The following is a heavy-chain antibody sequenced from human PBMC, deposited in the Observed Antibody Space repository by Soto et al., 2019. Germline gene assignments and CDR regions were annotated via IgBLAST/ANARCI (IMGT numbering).Heavy chain of an antibody. D-gene: IGHD3-3*01. V-gene: IGHV3-11*01. CDR3: ASHYDMWSGYLSPVDY. CDR1: GYTFSDYY. CDR2: IDTSSTKI. Sequence: ESGGDLVKRGGSLRLSCAASGYTFSDYYMSWIRQAQGKGLEWISYIDTSSTKIYYADSVKGRFTISRDNAKNSLYLEMNSLRDEDTAVYYCASHYDMWSGYLSPVDYWGQGTLVTVSS. J-gene: IGHJ4*02.